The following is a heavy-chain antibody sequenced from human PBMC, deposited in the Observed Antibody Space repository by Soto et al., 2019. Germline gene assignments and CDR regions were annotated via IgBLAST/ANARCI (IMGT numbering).Heavy chain of an antibody. CDR2: IKQDGSEK. V-gene: IGHV3-7*01. J-gene: IGHJ6*03. CDR3: ARDLAPDYYYYMDV. Sequence: PGGSLRLSCAASGFTFSSYWMIWVRQAPGKGLEWVANIKQDGSEKYYVDSVKGRFTISRDNAKNSLYLQMNSLRAEDTAVYYCARDLAPDYYYYMDVWGKGTTVTVSS. CDR1: GFTFSSYW.